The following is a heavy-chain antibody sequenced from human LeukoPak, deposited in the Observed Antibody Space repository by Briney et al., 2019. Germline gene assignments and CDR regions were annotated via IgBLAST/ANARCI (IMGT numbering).Heavy chain of an antibody. CDR1: GFTFSSYW. Sequence: GGSLRLSCAASGFTFSSYWMSWVRQAPGKGLEWVANIKQDGSEKYYVDSVKGRFTISKDNSKNTSYLQMDGLRNEDTAVYYCAVNACWGQGVLVTVSS. CDR3: AVNAC. V-gene: IGHV3-7*01. J-gene: IGHJ4*02. D-gene: IGHD2-2*01. CDR2: IKQDGSEK.